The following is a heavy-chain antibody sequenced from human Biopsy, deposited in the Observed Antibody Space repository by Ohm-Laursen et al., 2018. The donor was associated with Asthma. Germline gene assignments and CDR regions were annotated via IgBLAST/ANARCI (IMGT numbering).Heavy chain of an antibody. V-gene: IGHV4-39*02. CDR1: GDAMSTSGSC. CDR3: ARAVSSSSYWYFDL. D-gene: IGHD6-6*01. J-gene: IGHJ2*01. CDR2: IYYSGRT. Sequence: SQTLSLTCIVSGDAMSTSGSCWGWIRQSPGKGLEWIGSIYYSGRTYYNPSLESRVTISADTSKNHFSLKVTSVTAADTAVYYCARAVSSSSYWYFDLWGRGDLVTVSS.